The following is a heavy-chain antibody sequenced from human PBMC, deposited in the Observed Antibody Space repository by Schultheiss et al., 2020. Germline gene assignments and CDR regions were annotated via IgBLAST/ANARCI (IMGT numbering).Heavy chain of an antibody. V-gene: IGHV4-38-2*01. CDR1: GYSISSGYY. CDR3: ASRSSSWYFFWFQH. J-gene: IGHJ1*01. Sequence: SETLSLTCAVSGYSISSGYYWGWIRQPPGKGLEWIGSIYHSGSTYYNPSLKSRVTISVDTSKNQFSLKLSSVTAADTAVYYCASRSSSWYFFWFQHWGQGTLVTVSS. D-gene: IGHD6-13*01. CDR2: IYHSGST.